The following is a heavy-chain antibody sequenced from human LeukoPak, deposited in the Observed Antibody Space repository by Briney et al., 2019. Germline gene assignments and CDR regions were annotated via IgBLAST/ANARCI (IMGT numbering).Heavy chain of an antibody. Sequence: SEALSLTCTVSGASTSAYYWSWIRQPPGKGLEWIGYSYSGGNANYNPSLKSRVTISIDTSENQFSLRLTSVTAADTAVYFCAHSKRGGGYYINAFAVWGQGALVTISS. J-gene: IGHJ3*01. V-gene: IGHV4-59*01. CDR2: SYSGGNA. D-gene: IGHD1-26*01. CDR3: AHSKRGGGYYINAFAV. CDR1: GASTSAYY.